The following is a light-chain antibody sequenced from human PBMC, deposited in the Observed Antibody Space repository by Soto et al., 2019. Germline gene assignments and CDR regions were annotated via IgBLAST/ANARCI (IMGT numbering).Light chain of an antibody. CDR2: LNSDGSH. Sequence: QPVLTQSPSTSASLGASVKVTCTLSSGHSSYAIAWHQQQPEKGPRYLMKLNSDGSHSKGDGIPDRFSGSSSGAERYLTISSLQSEDEADYYCQTWGAGIQVFGTGTKLTVL. CDR3: QTWGAGIQV. J-gene: IGLJ1*01. CDR1: SGHSSYA. V-gene: IGLV4-69*02.